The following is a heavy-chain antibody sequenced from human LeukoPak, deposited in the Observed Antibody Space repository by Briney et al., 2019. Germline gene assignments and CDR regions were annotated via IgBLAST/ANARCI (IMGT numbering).Heavy chain of an antibody. D-gene: IGHD3-22*01. CDR3: ARLSSGYKYYFDY. J-gene: IGHJ4*02. CDR1: GGSISSSSYY. Sequence: PSETLSLTCTVSGGSISSSSYYWGWIRQPPGKGLEWIGSIYYSGSTYYNPSLKSRVTISVDTSKNQFSLKLSSVTAADTAVYYCARLSSGYKYYFDYWGQGTLVTVSS. V-gene: IGHV4-39*01. CDR2: IYYSGST.